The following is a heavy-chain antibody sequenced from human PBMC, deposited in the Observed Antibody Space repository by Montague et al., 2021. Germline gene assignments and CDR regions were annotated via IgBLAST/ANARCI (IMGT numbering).Heavy chain of an antibody. D-gene: IGHD2-21*02. CDR1: GGSFSGYY. V-gene: IGHV4-34*01. CDR2: INHSGST. CDR3: ARRGVVTGWFDP. J-gene: IGHJ5*02. Sequence: ETLSLICTVYGGSFSGYYWIWICQSPGKGLEWIGEINHSGSTNYNPSLKSRVTISVDTSKNQFSLKLSSVTAADTAVYYCARRGVVTGWFDPWGQGTLVTVSS.